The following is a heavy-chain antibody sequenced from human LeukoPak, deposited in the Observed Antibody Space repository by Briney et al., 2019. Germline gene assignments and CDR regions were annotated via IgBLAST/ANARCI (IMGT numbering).Heavy chain of an antibody. V-gene: IGHV1-69*04. Sequence: ASVKVSCKASGGTFSSYAISWVRQAPGQGLEWMGRIIPILGIANYAQKFQGGVTITADKSTSTAYMELSSLRPEDTAVYYCASSAGIHDAFDIWGQGTMVTVSS. CDR3: ASSAGIHDAFDI. J-gene: IGHJ3*02. CDR2: IIPILGIA. D-gene: IGHD6-19*01. CDR1: GGTFSSYA.